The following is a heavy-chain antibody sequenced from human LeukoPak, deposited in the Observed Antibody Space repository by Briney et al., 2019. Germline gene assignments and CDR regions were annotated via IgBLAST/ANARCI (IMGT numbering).Heavy chain of an antibody. CDR2: INPNSGGT. D-gene: IGHD2-2*01. CDR3: ASRSIVVVPAAMRVDY. V-gene: IGHV1-2*02. J-gene: IGHJ4*02. Sequence: ASVKVSCKASGYTFTGYYMHWVRQAPGQGLEWMGWINPNSGGTNYAQKFQGRVTVTRDTSISTAYMELSRLRSDDTAVYYCASRSIVVVPAAMRVDYWGQGTLVTVSS. CDR1: GYTFTGYY.